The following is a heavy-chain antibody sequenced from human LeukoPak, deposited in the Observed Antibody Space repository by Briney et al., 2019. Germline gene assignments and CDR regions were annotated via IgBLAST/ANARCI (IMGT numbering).Heavy chain of an antibody. J-gene: IGHJ4*02. D-gene: IGHD4-23*01. CDR1: GGSFSGYY. CDR3: ARPTTVVTPRNFDY. CDR2: INHSGST. Sequence: SETLSLTCAVYGGSFSGYYWSWIRQPPGKGLEWIGEINHSGSTNYNPSLKSRVTISVDTSKNQFSLKLSSVTAADTAVYYCARPTTVVTPRNFDYLGQGTLVTVSS. V-gene: IGHV4-34*01.